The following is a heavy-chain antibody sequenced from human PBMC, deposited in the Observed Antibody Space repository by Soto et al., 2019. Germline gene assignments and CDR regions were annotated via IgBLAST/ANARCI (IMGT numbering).Heavy chain of an antibody. J-gene: IGHJ6*02. D-gene: IGHD5-18*01. V-gene: IGHV1-69*01. CDR3: ARDVPPERDTAMVIGWYGMDV. CDR1: GGTFSSYA. CDR2: IIPIFGTA. Sequence: QVQLVQSGAEVKKPGSSVKVSCKASGGTFSSYAISWVRQAPGQGLEWMGGIIPIFGTANYAQKFQGRVTITADESTSTAYMELSSLRSEDTAVYYCARDVPPERDTAMVIGWYGMDVWGQGTTVTVSS.